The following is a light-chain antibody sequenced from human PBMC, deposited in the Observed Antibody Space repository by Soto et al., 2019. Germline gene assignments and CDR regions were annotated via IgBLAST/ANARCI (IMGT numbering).Light chain of an antibody. CDR3: TSYTSSSPYV. J-gene: IGLJ1*01. CDR2: EVT. Sequence: QSVLTQPASVSGSPGQSITISCTGTSSDVGRYNYVSWYQHHPGKAPKLMIYEVTHRPSGVSNRFSGSKSGNTASLTISGLQAEDEADYYCTSYTSSSPYVFGTGTKLTVL. CDR1: SSDVGRYNY. V-gene: IGLV2-14*01.